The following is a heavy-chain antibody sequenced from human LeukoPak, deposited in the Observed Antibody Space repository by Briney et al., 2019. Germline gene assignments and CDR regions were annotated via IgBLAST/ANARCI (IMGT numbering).Heavy chain of an antibody. CDR3: LGELSLYRIDY. Sequence: SETLSLTCAVSGGSISSSSYYWGWIRQPPGKGLEWIGSIYYSGSTYYNPSLKSRVTISVDTSKNQFSLKLSSVTAADTAVYYCLGELSLYRIDYWGQGTLVTISS. D-gene: IGHD3-16*02. CDR1: GGSISSSSYY. J-gene: IGHJ4*02. V-gene: IGHV4-39*07. CDR2: IYYSGST.